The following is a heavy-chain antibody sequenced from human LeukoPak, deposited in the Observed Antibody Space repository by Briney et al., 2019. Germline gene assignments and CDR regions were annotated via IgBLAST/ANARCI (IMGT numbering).Heavy chain of an antibody. CDR1: GNTFSTYS. V-gene: IGHV3-21*01. Sequence: GGSLRLSCAASGNTFSTYSMNWVRQAPGKGLEWVSSISSSSSYIYYADSVKGRFTISRDNAKNSLYLQMNSLRAEGTAVYYCARVQSEDYYYGMDVWGQGTTVTVSS. CDR2: ISSSSSYI. J-gene: IGHJ6*02. CDR3: ARVQSEDYYYGMDV. D-gene: IGHD1-1*01.